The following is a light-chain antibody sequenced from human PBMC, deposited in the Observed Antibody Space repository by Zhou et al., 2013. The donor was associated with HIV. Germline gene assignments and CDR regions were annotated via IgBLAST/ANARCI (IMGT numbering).Light chain of an antibody. Sequence: DIQMTQSPSSLSASVGDRVTITCRASQSIRIFLNWYQQKPGKAPKLLIYAASSLQSGVPSRFSGSGSGTDFSLTISSLQPEDFATYYCQQSYSSPLTFGGGTKVEIK. J-gene: IGKJ4*01. CDR3: QQSYSSPLT. V-gene: IGKV1-39*01. CDR1: QSIRIF. CDR2: AAS.